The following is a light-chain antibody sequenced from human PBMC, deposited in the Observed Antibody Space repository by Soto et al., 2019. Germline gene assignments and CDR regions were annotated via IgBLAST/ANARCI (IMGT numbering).Light chain of an antibody. CDR3: CLYAVTFYV. CDR1: SSDVGTYDF. Sequence: QSGLTQPRSVSGSPGQSVTISCTGTSSDVGTYDFVSWYQQHPGKAPRLMIFDVSERPSGVPDRFSGSKSGNTASLTISGLQAEDEADYYCCLYAVTFYVFGTGTKLTVL. V-gene: IGLV2-11*01. J-gene: IGLJ1*01. CDR2: DVS.